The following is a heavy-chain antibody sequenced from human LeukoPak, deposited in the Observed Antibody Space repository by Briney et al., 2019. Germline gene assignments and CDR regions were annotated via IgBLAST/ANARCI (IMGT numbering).Heavy chain of an antibody. Sequence: SGTLSLTCAVSGGSISSSNWWSWVRQPPGKGLEWIGEIYHSGSTNYNPSLKSRVTISVDKSKHQFSLKLSSVTAADTAVYYCARDAYCSSTSCPLDYWGQGTLVTVSS. CDR1: GGSISSSNW. CDR3: ARDAYCSSTSCPLDY. CDR2: IYHSGST. V-gene: IGHV4-4*02. J-gene: IGHJ4*02. D-gene: IGHD2-2*01.